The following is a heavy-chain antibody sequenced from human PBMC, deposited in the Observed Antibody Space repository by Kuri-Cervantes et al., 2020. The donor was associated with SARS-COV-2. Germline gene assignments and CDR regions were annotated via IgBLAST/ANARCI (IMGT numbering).Heavy chain of an antibody. V-gene: IGHV4-59*12. CDR2: IYYSGST. Sequence: SELLCLTCTVSCRSTSRYYWSWIRQPPGKGLEWIGYIYYSGSTNYNPFLKIRVTISVDTSKNQFSLKLSSVTAADTAVYYCARANIVAVPAALGAITYYYYSMDVWGKGTTVTVSS. CDR3: ARANIVAVPAALGAITYYYYSMDV. J-gene: IGHJ6*03. D-gene: IGHD2-2*01. CDR1: CRSTSRYY.